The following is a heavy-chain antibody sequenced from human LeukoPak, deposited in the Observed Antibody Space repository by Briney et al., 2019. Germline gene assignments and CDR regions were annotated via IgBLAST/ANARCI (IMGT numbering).Heavy chain of an antibody. CDR3: ARGYCSGGSCYSESGGFDP. CDR2: IYTSGST. D-gene: IGHD2-15*01. V-gene: IGHV4-61*02. Sequence: SQTLSLTCTVSGGSISSGSYYWSWIRQPAGKGLEWIGRIYTSGSTNYNPSLKSRVTISADTSKNQFSLKLSSVTAADTAVYYCARGYCSGGSCYSESGGFDPWGQGTLVTVSS. J-gene: IGHJ5*02. CDR1: GGSISSGSYY.